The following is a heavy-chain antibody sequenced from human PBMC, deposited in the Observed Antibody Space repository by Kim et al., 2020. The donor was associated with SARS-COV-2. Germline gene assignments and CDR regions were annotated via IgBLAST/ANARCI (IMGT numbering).Heavy chain of an antibody. Sequence: GGSLRLSCAASRFAFANHAMSWVRQTPGKGLEWVSAISSTGGNTYYADSVKGRFIISRDNSKNTLSLQMNSLRAEDTAIYYCAAASDIYYVQCAWFAPWGQGTPVTLYS. CDR1: RFAFANHA. CDR3: AAASDIYYVQCAWFAP. CDR2: ISSTGGNT. V-gene: IGHV3-23*01. J-gene: IGHJ5*02. D-gene: IGHD3-10*02.